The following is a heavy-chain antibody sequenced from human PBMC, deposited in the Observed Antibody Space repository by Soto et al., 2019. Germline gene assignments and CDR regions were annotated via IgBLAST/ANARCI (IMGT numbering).Heavy chain of an antibody. CDR3: ASGWQLKDYYAMDV. CDR2: ISSRSSYI. D-gene: IGHD1-1*01. Sequence: EVQLVESGGGLVKPGGSLRLSCVGSGFTFSSYGLHWVRQAPGKGLEWVSSISSRSSYIYYADSVKGRFTISRDNAKISLFLQMNTLRAEDTAMYYCASGWQLKDYYAMDVW. CDR1: GFTFSSYG. J-gene: IGHJ6*01. V-gene: IGHV3-21*01.